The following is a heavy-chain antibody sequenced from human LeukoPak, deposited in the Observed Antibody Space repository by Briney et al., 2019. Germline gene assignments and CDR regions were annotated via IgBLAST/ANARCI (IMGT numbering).Heavy chain of an antibody. V-gene: IGHV4-4*07. CDR3: ARLSVGATSNWYFDL. Sequence: SETLSLTCTVSGGSISNFYWSWIRQPAGKGLEWIGRIYTSGSTNYNPSLKSRVTISVDTSKNQFSLKLSSVTAADTAVYYCARLSVGATSNWYFDLWGRGTLVTVSS. CDR2: IYTSGST. CDR1: GGSISNFY. D-gene: IGHD1-26*01. J-gene: IGHJ2*01.